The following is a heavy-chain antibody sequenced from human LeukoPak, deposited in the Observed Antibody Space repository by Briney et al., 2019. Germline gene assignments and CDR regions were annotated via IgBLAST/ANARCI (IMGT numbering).Heavy chain of an antibody. Sequence: GGSLRLSCAASGFTFSSYAMHWVRQAPGKGLEYVSAISSDGGSTYYANSVKGRFTISRDNSKNTLYLQMGSLRAEDMAVYYCARDYYDSSGHNWFDPWGQGTLVTVSS. CDR1: GFTFSSYA. J-gene: IGHJ5*02. V-gene: IGHV3-64*01. CDR2: ISSDGGST. CDR3: ARDYYDSSGHNWFDP. D-gene: IGHD3-22*01.